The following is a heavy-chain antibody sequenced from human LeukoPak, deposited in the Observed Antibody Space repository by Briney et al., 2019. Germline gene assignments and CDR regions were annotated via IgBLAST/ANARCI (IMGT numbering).Heavy chain of an antibody. CDR2: ISGSGGST. J-gene: IGHJ4*02. D-gene: IGHD5-12*01. V-gene: IGHV3-23*01. Sequence: PGGSLRLSCAASGFTFSSYAMSWVAQPPGKGLEWFSAISGSGGSTYYADSVKGRFTISRDNSKNTLYLQMNSLRAEDTAVYYCAKNEYSGYDLNPLTSDWGQGTLVTVSS. CDR3: AKNEYSGYDLNPLTSD. CDR1: GFTFSSYA.